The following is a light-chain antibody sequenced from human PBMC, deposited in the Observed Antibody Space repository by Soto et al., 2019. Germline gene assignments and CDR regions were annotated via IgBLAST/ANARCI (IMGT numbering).Light chain of an antibody. CDR1: SSDVGIYNL. CDR2: EVN. Sequence: QSVLTRAASVSGSPGQPITISCTGTSSDVGIYNLVSWYQHFPGKAPKLMIYEVNKRPSGVSNRFSGSKSGSTASLTISGLQADDGADYYCCSYTRSGSFVFGTGTKVTVL. J-gene: IGLJ1*01. V-gene: IGLV2-23*02. CDR3: CSYTRSGSFV.